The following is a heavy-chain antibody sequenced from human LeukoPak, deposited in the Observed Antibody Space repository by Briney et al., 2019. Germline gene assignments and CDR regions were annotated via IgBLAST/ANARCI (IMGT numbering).Heavy chain of an antibody. Sequence: GGSLRLSCAASGFTFDDYDMSWVRQAPGKGLEWVSGINWNGGSTGYADSVKGRFTISRDNAENSLYLQMNSLRTEDTAVYYCAKVVGGSGSFGYFDYWGQGTLVTVSS. D-gene: IGHD3-10*01. V-gene: IGHV3-20*04. CDR3: AKVVGGSGSFGYFDY. CDR2: INWNGGST. CDR1: GFTFDDYD. J-gene: IGHJ4*02.